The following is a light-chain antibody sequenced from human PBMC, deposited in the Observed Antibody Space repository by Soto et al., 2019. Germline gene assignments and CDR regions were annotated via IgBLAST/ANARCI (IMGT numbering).Light chain of an antibody. V-gene: IGKV3-20*01. CDR3: QQYNNWPPLT. CDR1: QSVSRNY. J-gene: IGKJ4*01. Sequence: EIVLTQSPGTLSFSPGERVTLSCRASQSVSRNYLAWYQQKPGQGPRLLIYGASSRATGIPDRFSGSGSGTEFTLTISSLQSEDFAVYYCQQYNNWPPLTFGGGTKVDIK. CDR2: GAS.